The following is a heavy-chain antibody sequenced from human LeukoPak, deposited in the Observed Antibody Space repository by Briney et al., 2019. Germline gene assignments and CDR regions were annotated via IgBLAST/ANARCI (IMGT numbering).Heavy chain of an antibody. CDR3: ARAFGTYQYYFDY. CDR1: GGSISSSSYY. Sequence: PSETLSLTCTISGGSISSSSYYWGWIRQPPGMGREWIGSIYYRGNTYYNPSLKSRVNISVDTSKNQFSLKLNSVTAADTAFYYCARAFGTYQYYFDYWGQGTLVTVSS. CDR2: IYYRGNT. V-gene: IGHV4-39*07. J-gene: IGHJ4*02. D-gene: IGHD1-26*01.